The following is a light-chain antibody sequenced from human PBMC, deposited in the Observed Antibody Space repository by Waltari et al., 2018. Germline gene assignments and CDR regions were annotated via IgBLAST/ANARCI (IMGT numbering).Light chain of an antibody. CDR1: QDIGTW. Sequence: DIQLTQSPSTLSASVGDRVTITCRASQDIGTWLAWYQQKPGKAPKLLLYKASRLQSGVPPRFSGRGSGTEFTLTISSLQPEDFATFYCQQFDTYPWTFGQGTKVDIK. J-gene: IGKJ1*01. V-gene: IGKV1-5*03. CDR3: QQFDTYPWT. CDR2: KAS.